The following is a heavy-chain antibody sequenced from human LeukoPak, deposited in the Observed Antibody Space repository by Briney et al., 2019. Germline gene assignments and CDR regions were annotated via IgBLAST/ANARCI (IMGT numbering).Heavy chain of an antibody. V-gene: IGHV3-66*01. D-gene: IGHD1-26*01. CDR3: ARDLKGVVGATNVGDAFDI. CDR2: IHSGGST. J-gene: IGHJ3*02. Sequence: PGRSLILSCAASGFTVSSCYMSGVRLAPLKGPDCVSVIHSGGSTFYADPVKGRFTISRDNSKNTLSLQMNSLRAEDTAVHYCARDLKGVVGATNVGDAFDIWGQGTMVTVSS. CDR1: GFTVSSCY.